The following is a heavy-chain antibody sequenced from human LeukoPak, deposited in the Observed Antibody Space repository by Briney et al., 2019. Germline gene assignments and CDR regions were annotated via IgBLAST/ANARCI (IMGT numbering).Heavy chain of an antibody. J-gene: IGHJ4*02. CDR3: ARDKGGGSWDNFDY. V-gene: IGHV1-69*13. CDR1: GGTFSSYA. Sequence: SVKVSCKASGGTFSSYAISWLRQAPGQGLEWMGGIIPIFGTANYAQKFQGRVTITADESTSTAYMELSSLRSEDTAVYYCARDKGGGSWDNFDYWGQGTLVTVSS. CDR2: IIPIFGTA. D-gene: IGHD2-15*01.